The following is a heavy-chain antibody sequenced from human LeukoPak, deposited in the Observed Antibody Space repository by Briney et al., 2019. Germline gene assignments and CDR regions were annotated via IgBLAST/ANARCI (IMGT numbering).Heavy chain of an antibody. Sequence: SVKVPCKASGGTFSSYAISWVRQAPGQGLEWMGGIIPIFGTANYAQKFQGRVTITADKSTSTAYMELSSLRSEDTAVYYCARVQLGYCSSTSCYGYDYWGQGTLVTVSS. V-gene: IGHV1-69*06. D-gene: IGHD2-2*01. CDR3: ARVQLGYCSSTSCYGYDY. CDR1: GGTFSSYA. J-gene: IGHJ4*02. CDR2: IIPIFGTA.